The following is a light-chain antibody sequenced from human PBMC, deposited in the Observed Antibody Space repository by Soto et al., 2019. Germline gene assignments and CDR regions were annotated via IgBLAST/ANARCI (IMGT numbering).Light chain of an antibody. CDR3: QQYDYLPRT. CDR2: DAS. V-gene: IGKV1-33*01. J-gene: IGKJ1*01. Sequence: DVRVSHCPSSLAASVGDRVTITCQANQDISKYLNWYQQKPGKAPKLLIYDASNLKTGVPSRFSGRGSGTEFTFTIASLQPEDFATYYCQQYDYLPRTFGQGTKVDIK. CDR1: QDISKY.